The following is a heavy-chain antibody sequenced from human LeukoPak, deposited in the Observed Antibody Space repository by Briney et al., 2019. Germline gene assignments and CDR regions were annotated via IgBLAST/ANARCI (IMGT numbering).Heavy chain of an antibody. CDR2: IRQDGSEE. CDR3: ARDVVYGSGSCDY. D-gene: IGHD3-10*01. J-gene: IGHJ4*02. Sequence: GGSLRLSCAASGFTFSSYWMSWVRQAPGKGLEWVGNIRQDGSEEYYVDSVKGRFTISRDNAKNPLYMQMNSLRDEDTAVYYCARDVVYGSGSCDYWGQGTLVTVSS. CDR1: GFTFSSYW. V-gene: IGHV3-7*01.